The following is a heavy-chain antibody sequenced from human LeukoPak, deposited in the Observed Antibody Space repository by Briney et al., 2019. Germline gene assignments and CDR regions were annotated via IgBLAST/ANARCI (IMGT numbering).Heavy chain of an antibody. J-gene: IGHJ4*02. CDR3: ARVVEGSFDY. D-gene: IGHD2-15*01. V-gene: IGHV1-2*06. Sequence: ASVKVSXKASGYTFTGYYIHWVRQAPGQGLEWMGRINPNRGGTHYAQKFQGRVTMTRDTSISTAYMELSRLRSDDTAVYYCARVVEGSFDYWGQGTLVTVSS. CDR1: GYTFTGYY. CDR2: INPNRGGT.